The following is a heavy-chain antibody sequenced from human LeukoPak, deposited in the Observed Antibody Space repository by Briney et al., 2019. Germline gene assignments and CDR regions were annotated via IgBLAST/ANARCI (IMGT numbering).Heavy chain of an antibody. D-gene: IGHD3-10*01. Sequence: GGSLRLSCAASGFTFSSYSMNWVRQAPGKGLEWVSSISSSSSYIYYADSVKGRFTISRDNAKNSLYLQMNSLRAEDTAMYYCARDLSGFLYGSGSYFDYWGQGTLVTVSS. CDR2: ISSSSSYI. V-gene: IGHV3-21*01. CDR1: GFTFSSYS. J-gene: IGHJ4*02. CDR3: ARDLSGFLYGSGSYFDY.